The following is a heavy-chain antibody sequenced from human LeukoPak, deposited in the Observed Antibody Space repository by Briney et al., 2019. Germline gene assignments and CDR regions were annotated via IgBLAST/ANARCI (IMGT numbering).Heavy chain of an antibody. CDR1: GFTFSSYS. CDR2: ISSSSSYI. J-gene: IGHJ4*02. V-gene: IGHV3-21*01. D-gene: IGHD6-25*01. CDR3: ARYSSGWPGYFDY. Sequence: GGSLRLSCAASGFTFSSYSMNWVRQAPGKGLEWVSSISSSSSYIYYADSVKGRFTISRDNAKNSLYLQMSSLRAEDTAVYYCARYSSGWPGYFDYWGQGTLVTVSS.